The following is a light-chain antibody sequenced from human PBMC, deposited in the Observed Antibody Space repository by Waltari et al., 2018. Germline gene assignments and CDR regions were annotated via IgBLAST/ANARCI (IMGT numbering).Light chain of an antibody. CDR3: LLYYGRSYV. V-gene: IGLV7-43*01. Sequence: TVVTQDPSLTVSPGGTITPTCAVNTGPVTSAFFPNWFQQKPGQPPRALIFNTDKRHPWTPGRFSGSLLGGKAALTLSAVQPEDEADYYCLLYYGRSYVFGSGTKVTVL. J-gene: IGLJ1*01. CDR1: TGPVTSAFF. CDR2: NTD.